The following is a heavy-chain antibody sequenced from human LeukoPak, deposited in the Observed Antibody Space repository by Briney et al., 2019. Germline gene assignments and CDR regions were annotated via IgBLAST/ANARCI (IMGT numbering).Heavy chain of an antibody. Sequence: PSETLSLTCTVSGGSISSSSYYWGWIRQPPGKXXXXXXXIYYSGSTYYNPSLKSRVTISVDTSKNQFSLKLSSVTAADTAVYYCARHGSLYYYDSSGYDYWGQGTLVTVSS. V-gene: IGHV4-39*01. J-gene: IGHJ4*02. CDR1: GGSISSSSYY. D-gene: IGHD3-22*01. CDR2: IYYSGST. CDR3: ARHGSLYYYDSSGYDY.